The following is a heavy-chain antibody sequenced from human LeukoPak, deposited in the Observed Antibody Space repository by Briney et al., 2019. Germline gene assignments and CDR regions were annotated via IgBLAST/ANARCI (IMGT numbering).Heavy chain of an antibody. V-gene: IGHV3-23*01. CDR2: VSGGGSST. J-gene: IGHJ4*02. Sequence: GGSLRLSCAASGFTFSNYGMTWVRQAPGKGLEWVSVVSGGGSSTYYADSVKGRFIISRDNSENTLYLQMNSLRAEDTPIYYCAKRGSGWYLDYWGQGTLVTVSS. CDR1: GFTFSNYG. CDR3: AKRGSGWYLDY. D-gene: IGHD6-19*01.